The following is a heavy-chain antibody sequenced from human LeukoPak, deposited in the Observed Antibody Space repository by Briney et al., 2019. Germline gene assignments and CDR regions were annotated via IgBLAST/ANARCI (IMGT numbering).Heavy chain of an antibody. CDR2: IYYSGNA. CDR1: GGSVISVSYY. Sequence: PSDTLSLTCTVSGGSVISVSYYWSWIRQPPGKALPWIGYIYYSGNAKYNPSLKNRVTISVDTSKNQFSLKLTSVTAADTAVYYCARGFGDWGLSWFDPWGQGTLVTVSS. J-gene: IGHJ5*02. V-gene: IGHV4-61*01. CDR3: ARGFGDWGLSWFDP. D-gene: IGHD3-10*01.